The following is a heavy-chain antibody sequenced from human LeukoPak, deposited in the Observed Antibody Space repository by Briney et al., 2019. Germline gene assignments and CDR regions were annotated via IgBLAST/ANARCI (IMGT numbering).Heavy chain of an antibody. CDR2: IYSGGST. V-gene: IGHV3-66*01. J-gene: IGHJ4*02. CDR3: ARATSYYDSSGYWTYYFDY. Sequence: GGSLRLSCAASGFTFSSYAMSWVRQAPGKGLEWVSVIYSGGSTYYADSVKGRFTISRDNSKNTLYLQMNSLRAEDTAVYYCARATSYYDSSGYWTYYFDYWGQGTLVTVSS. CDR1: GFTFSSYA. D-gene: IGHD3-22*01.